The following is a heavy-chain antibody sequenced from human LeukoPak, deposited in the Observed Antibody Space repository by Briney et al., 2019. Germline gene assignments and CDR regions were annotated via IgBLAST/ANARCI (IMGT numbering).Heavy chain of an antibody. D-gene: IGHD4-17*01. CDR1: GYTFTSYD. CDR3: ARGFIRGLRQYYYYMDV. CDR2: MNPNSGNT. Sequence: VASVKVSCTASGYTFTSYDINWVRQATGQGLEWMGWMNPNSGNTGYAQKFQGRVTMTRNTSISTAYMELSSLRSEDTAVYYCARGFIRGLRQYYYYMDVWGKGTTVTISS. J-gene: IGHJ6*03. V-gene: IGHV1-8*01.